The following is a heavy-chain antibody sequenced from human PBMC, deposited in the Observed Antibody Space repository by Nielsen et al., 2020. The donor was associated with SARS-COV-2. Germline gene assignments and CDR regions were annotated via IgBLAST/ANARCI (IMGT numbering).Heavy chain of an antibody. CDR1: GGSISSSSYY. V-gene: IGHV4-39*07. CDR3: ARGGRDEYYYDSSGYYRPYYYYGMDV. Sequence: SETLSLTCTVSGGSISSSSYYWDWIRQPPGKGLEWIGSIYYSGSTYYNPSLKSRVTISVDTSKNQFSLKLSSVTAADTAVYYCARGGRDEYYYDSSGYYRPYYYYGMDVWGQGTTVTVSS. D-gene: IGHD3-22*01. J-gene: IGHJ6*02. CDR2: IYYSGST.